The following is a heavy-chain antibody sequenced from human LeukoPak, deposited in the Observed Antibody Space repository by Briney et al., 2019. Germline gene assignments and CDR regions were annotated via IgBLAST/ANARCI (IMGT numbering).Heavy chain of an antibody. CDR3: ATDRDDYGNDY. CDR1: GFTFSNFG. J-gene: IGHJ4*02. V-gene: IGHV3-30*02. CDR2: ERSGGSK. D-gene: IGHD4-17*01. Sequence: GGSLRLSCAASGFTFSNFGMHWIRQAPGKGLEWVAVERSGGSKHYADSVKGRFTLSRDKAKNTLWLEMNNLRTDDTAVYYGATDRDDYGNDYWGQGVLVTVST.